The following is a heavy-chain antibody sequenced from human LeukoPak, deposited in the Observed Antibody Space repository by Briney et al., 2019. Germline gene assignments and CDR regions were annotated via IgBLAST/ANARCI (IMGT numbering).Heavy chain of an antibody. CDR3: ARDKTPQQLFLYYYYGMDV. CDR2: ISYDGSNK. Sequence: GGSLRLSCAASGFTFSSYAMHWVRQAPGKGLEWVAVISYDGSNKYYADSVKGRFTISRDNSKNTLYLQMNSLRAEDTAVYYCARDKTPQQLFLYYYYGMDVWGQGTTVTVSS. D-gene: IGHD6-13*01. J-gene: IGHJ6*02. V-gene: IGHV3-30-3*01. CDR1: GFTFSSYA.